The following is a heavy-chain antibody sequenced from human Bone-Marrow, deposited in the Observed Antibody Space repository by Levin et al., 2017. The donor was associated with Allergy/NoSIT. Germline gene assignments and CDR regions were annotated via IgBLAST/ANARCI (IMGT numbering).Heavy chain of an antibody. V-gene: IGHV4-34*01. D-gene: IGHD6-19*01. CDR2: INHSGST. CDR1: GGSFSGYF. CDR3: ARGERKYSSGWDYYFDY. J-gene: IGHJ4*02. Sequence: SETLSLTCAVYGGSFSGYFWSWIRQPPGEGLEWIGEINHSGSTNYNPSLKSRVTISVDTSKNQFSLKLTSVTAADTAVYYCARGERKYSSGWDYYFDYWGQGTLVTVSS.